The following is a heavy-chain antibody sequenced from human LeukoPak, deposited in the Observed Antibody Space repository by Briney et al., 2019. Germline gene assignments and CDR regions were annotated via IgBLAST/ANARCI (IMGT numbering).Heavy chain of an antibody. V-gene: IGHV3-64D*09. Sequence: GGSLRLSCSASGFTLSSYTMHWVRQAPGKGLEYVSVISSNGGTTYYADSLKGRFTISRDNSKNTLYPQMSSLRVEDTAVYYCVRDSYGMDVWGQGTTVTVSS. CDR3: VRDSYGMDV. J-gene: IGHJ6*02. CDR1: GFTLSSYT. CDR2: ISSNGGTT.